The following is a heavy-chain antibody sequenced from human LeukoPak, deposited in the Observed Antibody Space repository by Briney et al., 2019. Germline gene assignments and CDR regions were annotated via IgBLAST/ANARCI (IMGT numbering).Heavy chain of an antibody. V-gene: IGHV3-21*01. CDR1: GFTFSSYA. Sequence: GSLRLSCAASGFTFSSYAMSWVRQAPGKGLEWVSYISPDDTDVDYADSLKGRFTISRDNAKNSLFLQMNSLRAEDTAVYYCARNHGDYWGQGTVVTVSS. J-gene: IGHJ4*02. D-gene: IGHD1-14*01. CDR3: ARNHGDY. CDR2: ISPDDTDV.